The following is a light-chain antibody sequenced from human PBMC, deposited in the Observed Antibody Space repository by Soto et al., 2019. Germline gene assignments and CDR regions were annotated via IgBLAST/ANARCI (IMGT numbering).Light chain of an antibody. CDR3: TSYTSSSLHV. CDR1: SSDVGGYNY. J-gene: IGLJ1*01. V-gene: IGLV2-14*01. Sequence: QSALTQPASVSGSPGQSITISCTGTSSDVGGYNYVSWYQQYPGKAPKLMIYEVSNRPSGVSDRFSGSKSGNTASLTISGLQAEDEADYYCTSYTSSSLHVFGTGTKLTVL. CDR2: EVS.